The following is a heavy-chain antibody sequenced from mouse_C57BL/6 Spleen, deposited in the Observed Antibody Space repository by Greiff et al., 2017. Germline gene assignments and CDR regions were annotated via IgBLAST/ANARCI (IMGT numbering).Heavy chain of an antibody. Sequence: EVKLMESGGGLVKPGGSLKLSCAASGFTFSDYGMHWVRQAPEKGLEWVAYISSGSSTIYYADTVKGRFTISRDNAKNTLFLQMTRRRSEDTAMYYCAREWLDYWGQGTTLTVSS. CDR1: GFTFSDYG. CDR2: ISSGSSTI. CDR3: AREWLDY. V-gene: IGHV5-17*01. J-gene: IGHJ2*01. D-gene: IGHD1-3*01.